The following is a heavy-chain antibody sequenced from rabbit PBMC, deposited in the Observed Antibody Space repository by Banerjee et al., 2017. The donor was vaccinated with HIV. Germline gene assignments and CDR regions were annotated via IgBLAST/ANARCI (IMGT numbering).Heavy chain of an antibody. CDR3: ARNAGIGAYGGTTLNL. D-gene: IGHD4-2*01. J-gene: IGHJ4*01. V-gene: IGHV1S45*01. Sequence: QEQLEESGGDLVKPGASLTLTCTVSGFSFSSGYWICWVRQAPGKGLEWIACIDAGSSSVTVYASWAKGRFTISKTSSTTVTLQMTSLTAADTATYFCARNAGIGAYGGTTLNLWGPGTLVTVS. CDR2: IDAGSSSVT. CDR1: GFSFSSGYW.